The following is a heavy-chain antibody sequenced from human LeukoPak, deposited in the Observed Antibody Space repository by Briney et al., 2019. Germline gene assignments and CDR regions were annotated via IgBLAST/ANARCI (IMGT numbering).Heavy chain of an antibody. CDR2: ISSSSSYI. CDR3: ARVIVFRGYMDV. V-gene: IGHV3-21*01. J-gene: IGHJ6*03. CDR1: GFTFSSYN. D-gene: IGHD1-26*01. Sequence: GGSLRPSCAASGFTFSSYNMNWVRQAPGTGLKWFSYISSSSSYIYYADSVKGRFTISRDNAKNSLYLQMNSLRAEDTAVYYCARVIVFRGYMDVWGKGTTVTISS.